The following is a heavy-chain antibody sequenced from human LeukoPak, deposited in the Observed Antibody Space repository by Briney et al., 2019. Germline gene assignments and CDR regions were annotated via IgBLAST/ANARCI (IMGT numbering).Heavy chain of an antibody. CDR3: ARDSRWIPFDY. J-gene: IGHJ4*02. V-gene: IGHV3-23*01. CDR1: GFTCSSYG. D-gene: IGHD5-18*01. CDR2: IVPSGGTT. Sequence: GGTLRLSCAASGFTCSSYGMNWVRHAPGKGLEGVSGIVPSGGTTYYADSVKGRFTVSRDNSKNTLYLQMNSLRADDTAVYYCARDSRWIPFDYWGQGTLVTVSS.